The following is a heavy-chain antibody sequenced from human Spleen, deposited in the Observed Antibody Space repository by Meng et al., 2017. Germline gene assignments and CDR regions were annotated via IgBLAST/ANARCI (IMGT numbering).Heavy chain of an antibody. CDR1: GFTFSSYA. J-gene: IGHJ4*02. CDR3: AKVSRRVTTLNFDY. D-gene: IGHD4-17*01. Sequence: EGSLRLSCAASGFTFSSYAMSWVRQAPGKGLEWVSAISGSGGSTYYADSVKGRFTISRDNSKNKLYLQMNSLRAEDAAVYYYAKVSRRVTTLNFDYWGQGTLVTVSS. CDR2: ISGSGGST. V-gene: IGHV3-23*01.